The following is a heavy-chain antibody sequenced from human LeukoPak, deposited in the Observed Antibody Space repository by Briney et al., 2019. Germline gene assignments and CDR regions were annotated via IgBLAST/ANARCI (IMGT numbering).Heavy chain of an antibody. CDR2: IYYSGSA. D-gene: IGHD5-18*01. Sequence: PSETLSLTCSVSGGSISSSSFYWGWIRQPPGKGLEWIGSIYYSGSAYYNPSLKRRATVSVDTSKNQFSLKVSSVTAADTAVYYCARQVVDTAMVDDAFDVWGQGTMVTVSS. J-gene: IGHJ3*01. CDR1: GGSISSSSFY. V-gene: IGHV4-39*01. CDR3: ARQVVDTAMVDDAFDV.